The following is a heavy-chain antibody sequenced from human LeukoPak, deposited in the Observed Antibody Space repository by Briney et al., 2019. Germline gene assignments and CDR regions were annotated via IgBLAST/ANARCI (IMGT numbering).Heavy chain of an antibody. D-gene: IGHD2-2*01. V-gene: IGHV3-21*01. CDR3: ARGEDIVVVPAATQFDY. CDR2: ISSSSSYI. CDR1: GFTFSSYS. J-gene: IGHJ4*02. Sequence: GGSLRLSCAASGFTFSSYSMNWVRQAPGKGLEWVSSISSSSSYIYYADSVKGRFTISRDNAKNSLYLQMNSLRAEDTAVYYCARGEDIVVVPAATQFDYWGQGTLVTVSS.